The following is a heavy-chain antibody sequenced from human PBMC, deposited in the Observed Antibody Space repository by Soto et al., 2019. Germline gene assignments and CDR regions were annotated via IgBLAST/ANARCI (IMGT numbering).Heavy chain of an antibody. V-gene: IGHV3-23*01. Sequence: EVQLLESGGGLVQPRGSLRLSCAASGFTFSSYAMSWVRQAPGKGLEWVSAISGSGGSTYYADSVKGPFTISRDNSKNALHLRMYSLSAGDTAVYYCARDYFSGDGPYYCDLSGQGALDTVSS. CDR2: ISGSGGST. D-gene: IGHD2-21*01. CDR1: GFTFSSYA. CDR3: ARDYFSGDGPYYCDL. J-gene: IGHJ4*02.